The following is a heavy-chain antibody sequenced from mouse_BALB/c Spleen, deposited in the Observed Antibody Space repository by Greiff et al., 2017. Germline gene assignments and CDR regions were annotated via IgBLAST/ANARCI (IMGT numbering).Heavy chain of an antibody. J-gene: IGHJ3*01. Sequence: EVQLQQSGAELVKPGASVKLSCTASGFNIKDTYLHWVKQRPEQGLEWIGRIDPANGNTKYVPKFQGKATITADTSSNTAYLQLSSLTSEDTAVYYCSRGGGFAYWGQGTLVTVSA. CDR3: SRGGGFAY. V-gene: IGHV14-3*02. CDR1: GFNIKDTY. CDR2: IDPANGNT.